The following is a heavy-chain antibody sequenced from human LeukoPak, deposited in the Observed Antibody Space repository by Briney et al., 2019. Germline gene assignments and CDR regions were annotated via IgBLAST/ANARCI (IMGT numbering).Heavy chain of an antibody. Sequence: SETLSLTCTVSGGSISSYYWSWIRQPPGKGLEWIGYIYYSGSTNYSPSLKSRVTISVDTSKNQFSLKLNSVTAADTAVYYCAGGGDSGGYYYPMFDYWGQGTLVTVSS. CDR2: IYYSGST. V-gene: IGHV4-59*01. D-gene: IGHD3-22*01. CDR3: AGGGDSGGYYYPMFDY. CDR1: GGSISSYY. J-gene: IGHJ4*02.